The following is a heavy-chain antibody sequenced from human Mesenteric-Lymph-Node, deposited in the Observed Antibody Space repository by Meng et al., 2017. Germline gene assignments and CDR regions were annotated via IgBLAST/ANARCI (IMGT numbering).Heavy chain of an antibody. J-gene: IGHJ3*02. CDR3: ARQGLFWVGESAFDI. CDR2: ISYDGSNK. V-gene: IGHV3-30*04. CDR1: GFTFSSYA. D-gene: IGHD3-10*01. Sequence: GESLKISCAASGFTFSSYAMHWVRQAPGKGLEWVAVISYDGSNKYYADSVKGRFTISRDNSKNTLYLQMNSLRAEDTAVYFCARQGLFWVGESAFDIWGQGTTVTVSS.